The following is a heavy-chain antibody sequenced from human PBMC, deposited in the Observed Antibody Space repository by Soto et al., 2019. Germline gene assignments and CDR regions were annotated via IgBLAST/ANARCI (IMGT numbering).Heavy chain of an antibody. J-gene: IGHJ4*02. V-gene: IGHV1-69*02. Sequence: SVKVSCKTSGGTFGSYMITWVRQAPGQGLEWMGRIIPLLDVVNYAQKFQGRITITADKSTGTAYMELSGLRSEDTAVYYCARNGAAARRYYFDYWGQGTLVTVSS. CDR1: GGTFGSYM. CDR2: IIPLLDVV. CDR3: ARNGAAARRYYFDY. D-gene: IGHD6-6*01.